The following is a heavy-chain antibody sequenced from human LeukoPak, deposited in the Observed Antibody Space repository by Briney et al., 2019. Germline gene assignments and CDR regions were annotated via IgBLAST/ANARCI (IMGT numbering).Heavy chain of an antibody. D-gene: IGHD1-26*01. Sequence: SETLSFTCTVSGGSIRGSSDYWGWIRQSPGKGLVWIGSIYYSGSTYYNPSLKSRVTISVDTSKNQFYVKLTSVTAADTAVYYCARNESVLGTTGLNDFFDDWGQGTLVTVSS. J-gene: IGHJ4*02. V-gene: IGHV4-39*01. CDR2: IYYSGST. CDR1: GGSIRGSSDY. CDR3: ARNESVLGTTGLNDFFDD.